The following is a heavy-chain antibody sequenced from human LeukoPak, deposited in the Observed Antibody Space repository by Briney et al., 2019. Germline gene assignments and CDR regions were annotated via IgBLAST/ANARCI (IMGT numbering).Heavy chain of an antibody. CDR3: ARSGFWDGYSYYYMDV. V-gene: IGHV3-53*01. J-gene: IGHJ6*03. Sequence: GGSLRLSCAASGLTFSINYMSWVPDAPGKGLEWGSAIYTSGHTVYSAYVKGRFIISKDNSNNTLYLQMNSLRAADTAIYYCARSGFWDGYSYYYMDVWGKGTTVTVSS. CDR2: IYTSGHT. D-gene: IGHD3-3*01. CDR1: GLTFSINY.